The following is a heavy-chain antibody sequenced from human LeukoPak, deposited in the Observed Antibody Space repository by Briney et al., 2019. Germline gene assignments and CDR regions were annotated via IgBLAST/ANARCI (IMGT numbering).Heavy chain of an antibody. CDR1: GFTFSSYA. CDR3: ERDPEGSGSYFYYFDY. D-gene: IGHD3-10*01. CDR2: ISYDGSNK. V-gene: IGHV3-30-3*01. J-gene: IGHJ4*02. Sequence: PGGSLRLSCAASGFTFSSYAMHWVRQAPGKGLEWVAVISYDGSNKYYADSVKGRFTISRDNSKNTLYLQMNSLRAEDTAVYYCERDPEGSGSYFYYFDYWGQGTLVTVSS.